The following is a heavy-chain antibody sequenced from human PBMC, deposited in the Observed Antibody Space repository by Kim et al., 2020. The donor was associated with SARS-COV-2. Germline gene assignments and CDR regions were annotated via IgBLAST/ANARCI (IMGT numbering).Heavy chain of an antibody. CDR1: GFTFSRYW. CDR3: AKEHWGPKL. CDR2: INQDGSET. D-gene: IGHD7-27*01. J-gene: IGHJ4*02. V-gene: IGHV3-7*01. Sequence: GGSLRLSCAASGFTFSRYWMTWVRQAPGKGLEWVANINQDGSETHYGGSVKGRFTISRDNAKNSLYVQMNSLRVEDTAVYYCAKEHWGPKLWGQGTLVTV.